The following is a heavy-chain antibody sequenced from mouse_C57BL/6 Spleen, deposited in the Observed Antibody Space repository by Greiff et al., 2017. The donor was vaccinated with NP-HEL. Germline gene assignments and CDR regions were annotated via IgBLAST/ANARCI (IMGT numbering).Heavy chain of an antibody. CDR1: GYAFTNYL. V-gene: IGHV1-54*01. Sequence: VQLQQSGAELVRPGTSVKVSCKASGYAFTNYLIEWVKQRPGQGLEWIGVINPGSGGTNYNEKFKGKATLTADKSSSTAYMQLSSLTSEDSAVYFCARSVDSSGYSWFAYWGQGTLVTVSA. CDR2: INPGSGGT. CDR3: ARSVDSSGYSWFAY. D-gene: IGHD3-2*02. J-gene: IGHJ3*01.